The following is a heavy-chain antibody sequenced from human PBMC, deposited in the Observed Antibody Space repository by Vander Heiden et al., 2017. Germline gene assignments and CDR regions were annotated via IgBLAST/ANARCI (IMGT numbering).Heavy chain of an antibody. Sequence: QVHLQESGPGLVKPPQTLSLTCSVSGGSISSGGYYWNWIRQHPGKGLEWIGSIFESGKTYYSPSLKNRMSISLDTSESQFSLKLTSLTAADTAVYYCARSGGWDYFDHWGQGTLVIVS. V-gene: IGHV4-31*03. CDR2: IFESGKT. D-gene: IGHD3-16*01. CDR1: GGSISSGGYY. CDR3: ARSGGWDYFDH. J-gene: IGHJ4*02.